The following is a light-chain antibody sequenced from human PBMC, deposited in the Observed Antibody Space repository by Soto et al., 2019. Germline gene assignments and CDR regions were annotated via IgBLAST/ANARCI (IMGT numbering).Light chain of an antibody. Sequence: EIVMTQSPATLSVSPGESATLSCRASQSVRSNFLAWYQQKPGQAPRLLIYGASNRATGIPDRFSGSGSGTDFTLTITRLEPEDFAMYYCRRYDSLRTFGQGTKVDI. CDR2: GAS. CDR3: RRYDSLRT. J-gene: IGKJ1*01. V-gene: IGKV3-20*01. CDR1: QSVRSNF.